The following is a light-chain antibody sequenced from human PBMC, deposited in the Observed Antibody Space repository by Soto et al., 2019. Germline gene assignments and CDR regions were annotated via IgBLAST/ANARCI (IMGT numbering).Light chain of an antibody. J-gene: IGLJ1*01. CDR1: SSDVGGYNY. Sequence: QSVLTQPASVSGSPGQSITIACTGTSSDVGGYNYVSWYQHHPGKAPKLLIYDVSNRPSGVSNRLSGSKSDNTPSLTISWLQPEDEADYSCSSYTPSNTRQIFFGTPTKVTVL. V-gene: IGLV2-14*03. CDR3: SSYTPSNTRQIF. CDR2: DVS.